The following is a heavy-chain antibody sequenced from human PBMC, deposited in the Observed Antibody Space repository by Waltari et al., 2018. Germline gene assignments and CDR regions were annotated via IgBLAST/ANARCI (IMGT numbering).Heavy chain of an antibody. CDR3: AREFRGTAAAGYFDY. V-gene: IGHV3-53*01. Sequence: EVQLVESGGGLIQPGGSLRLSCASSGFTVSSNYISWVRQAPGKGLEWVAVIYSGGSTYYADSVKGRFTISRDNSKNTLYLQMNSRRAEDTAVYYCAREFRGTAAAGYFDYWGQGTLVTVSS. D-gene: IGHD6-13*01. CDR1: GFTVSSNY. CDR2: IYSGGST. J-gene: IGHJ4*02.